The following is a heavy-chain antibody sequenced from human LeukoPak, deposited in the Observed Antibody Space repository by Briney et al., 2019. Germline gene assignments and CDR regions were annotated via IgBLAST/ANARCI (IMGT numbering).Heavy chain of an antibody. CDR1: GYTFTGYY. V-gene: IGHV1-2*02. J-gene: IGHJ4*02. CDR2: INPNSGGT. Sequence: ASVKVSCKASGYTFTGYYMHWVRQAPGQGLEWMGWINPNSGGTSYAQKFQGRVTMTRDTSISTAYMELSRLTSDDTALYYCARDIYGDYEGYWGQGTLVTVSS. CDR3: ARDIYGDYEGY. D-gene: IGHD4-17*01.